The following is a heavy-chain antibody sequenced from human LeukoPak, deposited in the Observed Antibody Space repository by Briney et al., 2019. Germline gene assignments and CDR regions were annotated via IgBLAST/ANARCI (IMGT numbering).Heavy chain of an antibody. D-gene: IGHD2-2*01. CDR1: GFTFSSYW. CDR2: INSDGSST. J-gene: IGHJ4*02. Sequence: SGGSLRLSCAASGFTFSSYWMHWVRQAPGKGLVWVSRINSDGSSTSYADSVKGRFTISRDNAKNTLYLQMNSLRSDDTAVYYCARGVDDEIVVVPAAMPFGYWGQGTLVTVSS. CDR3: ARGVDDEIVVVPAAMPFGY. V-gene: IGHV3-74*01.